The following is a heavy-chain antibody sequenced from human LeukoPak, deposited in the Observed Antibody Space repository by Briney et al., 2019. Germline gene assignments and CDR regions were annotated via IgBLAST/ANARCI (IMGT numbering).Heavy chain of an antibody. Sequence: GGSLRLSCAASGFTFSDYYMSWVRQAPGKGLEWVSYISSSSSYTNYADSVKGRFTISRDNAKNSLYLQMNSLRAEDTAVYYCARENSGSYTPDAFDIWGQGTMVTVSS. J-gene: IGHJ3*02. CDR3: ARENSGSYTPDAFDI. CDR1: GFTFSDYY. V-gene: IGHV3-11*06. CDR2: ISSSSSYT. D-gene: IGHD3-10*01.